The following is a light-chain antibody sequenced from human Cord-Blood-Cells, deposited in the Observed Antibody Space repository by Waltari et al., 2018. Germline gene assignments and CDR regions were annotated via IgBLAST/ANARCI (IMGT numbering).Light chain of an antibody. J-gene: IGLJ3*02. CDR2: RNN. CDR3: AAWDDSLSGWV. Sequence: QSVLTQPPSASGTPGQRVTISCSGSSPNIGRHNVYWYQQLPGTAPKLLIYRNNQRPSGVPDRFSGSKSGTSASLAISGLRSEDEADYYCAAWDDSLSGWVFGGGTKLTVL. V-gene: IGLV1-47*01. CDR1: SPNIGRHN.